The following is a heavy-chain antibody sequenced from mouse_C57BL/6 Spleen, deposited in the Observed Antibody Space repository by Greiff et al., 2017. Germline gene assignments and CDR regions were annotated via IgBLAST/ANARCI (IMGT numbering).Heavy chain of an antibody. Sequence: VQRQQSGTVLARPGASVKMSCKTSGYTFTSYWMHWVKQRPGQGLEWIGALYPGNSDTSHNQKFKGKAKLTAVTSSSTAYSELSSLTNEDSAVYYCTRCDYGSSYYYAMDYWGQGTSVTVSS. D-gene: IGHD1-1*01. V-gene: IGHV1-5*01. CDR1: GYTFTSYW. CDR3: TRCDYGSSYYYAMDY. CDR2: LYPGNSDT. J-gene: IGHJ4*01.